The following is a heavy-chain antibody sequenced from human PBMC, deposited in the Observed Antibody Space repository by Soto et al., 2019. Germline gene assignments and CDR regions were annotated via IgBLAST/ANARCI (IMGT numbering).Heavy chain of an antibody. CDR3: ARGSLYYYDSSGYDAFGI. V-gene: IGHV3-48*03. Sequence: GGSLRLSCAASGFTFSSYEMNWVRQAPGKGLEWVSYISSSGSTIYYADSVKGRFTISRDNAKNSLYLQMNSLRAEDTAVYYCARGSLYYYDSSGYDAFGIWGQGTMVTVSS. J-gene: IGHJ3*02. D-gene: IGHD3-22*01. CDR2: ISSSGSTI. CDR1: GFTFSSYE.